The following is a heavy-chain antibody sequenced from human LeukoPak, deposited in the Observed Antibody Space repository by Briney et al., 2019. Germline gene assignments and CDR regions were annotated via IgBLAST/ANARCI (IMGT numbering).Heavy chain of an antibody. CDR1: GYTFTDYF. D-gene: IGHD2-21*01. CDR3: ARDGFQGMILYVVYYMDV. J-gene: IGHJ6*03. V-gene: IGHV1-2*06. Sequence: ASVKVSXKASGYTFTDYFIQWVRQAPGQGPEWMGRINPNTGGTNYAQKFQGRVTFTIDTSTNTAYMELSRLRPDDTAVYYCARDGFQGMILYVVYYMDVWGKGTTVTVSS. CDR2: INPNTGGT.